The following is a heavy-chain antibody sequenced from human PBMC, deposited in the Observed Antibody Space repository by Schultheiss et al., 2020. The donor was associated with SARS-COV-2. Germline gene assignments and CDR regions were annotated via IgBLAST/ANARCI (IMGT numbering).Heavy chain of an antibody. CDR3: AREYSSSPGGEPYYYYGLDV. V-gene: IGHV4-61*02. Sequence: SETLSLTCTVSGGSISSGSYYWSWIRQPAGKGLEWIGRINISGNTNYNPSLRSRVTISIDTSKNQFSLKLTSVTAADTAVYYCAREYSSSPGGEPYYYYGLDVWGQGTTVTVSS. J-gene: IGHJ6*02. CDR1: GGSISSGSYY. D-gene: IGHD6-6*01. CDR2: INISGNT.